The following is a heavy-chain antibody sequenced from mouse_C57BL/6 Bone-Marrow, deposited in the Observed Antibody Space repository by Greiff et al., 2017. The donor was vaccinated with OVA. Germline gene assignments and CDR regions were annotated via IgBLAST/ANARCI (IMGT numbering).Heavy chain of an antibody. CDR3: ERERLAMDY. V-gene: IGHV1-19*01. J-gene: IGHJ4*01. CDR2: INPYNGGT. CDR1: GYTFTDYY. Sequence: VQLKESGPVLVKPGASVKMSCKASGYTFTDYYMNWVKQSHGKSLEWIGVINPYNGGTSYNQKFKGKATLTVDKSSSTAYMELNSLTSEDSAVYYCERERLAMDYWGQGTSVTVSS.